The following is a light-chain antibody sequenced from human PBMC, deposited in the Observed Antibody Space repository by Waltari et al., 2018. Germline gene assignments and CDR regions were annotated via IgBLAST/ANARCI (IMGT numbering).Light chain of an antibody. CDR1: SLRSYY. CDR3: LSRDSSSTRV. Sequence: SSELTQDPAVSVALGQTVRLTCQGDSLRSYYASWYQQRPGPAPFLVLYGHDNRPSGIPDRFSGSTSGNTASLTITRAQAEDAGVYYCLSRDSSSTRVFGGGTTLTV. J-gene: IGLJ3*02. V-gene: IGLV3-19*01. CDR2: GHD.